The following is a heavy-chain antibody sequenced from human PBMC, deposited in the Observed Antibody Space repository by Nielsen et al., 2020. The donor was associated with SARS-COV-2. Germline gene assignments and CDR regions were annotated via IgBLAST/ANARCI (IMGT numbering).Heavy chain of an antibody. V-gene: IGHV3-11*04. CDR2: ISGSGGST. D-gene: IGHD3-22*01. J-gene: IGHJ4*02. CDR3: ARDLFSKDHYPYYDSSAFDC. Sequence: WIRQPPGKGLEWVSAISGSGGSTYYADSVEGRFTISRDNAGNSLYLHMTSLRAEDTAVYYCARDLFSKDHYPYYDSSAFDCWGLGTLVTVSS.